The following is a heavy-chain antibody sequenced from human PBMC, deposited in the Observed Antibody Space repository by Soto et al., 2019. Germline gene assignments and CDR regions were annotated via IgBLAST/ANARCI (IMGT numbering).Heavy chain of an antibody. Sequence: PSETLSLTCTVSGGSISSGDYYWSWIRQPPGKGLEWIGYIYYSGSTYYNPSLKSRVTISVDTSKNQFSLKLSSVTAADTAVYYCAAAKYSSSWYQGENWFDPWGQGTLVTVSS. V-gene: IGHV4-31*03. J-gene: IGHJ5*02. CDR3: AAAKYSSSWYQGENWFDP. CDR1: GGSISSGDYY. CDR2: IYYSGST. D-gene: IGHD6-13*01.